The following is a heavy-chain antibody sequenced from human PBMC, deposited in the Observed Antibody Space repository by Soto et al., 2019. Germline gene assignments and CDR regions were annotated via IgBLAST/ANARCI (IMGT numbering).Heavy chain of an antibody. V-gene: IGHV1-18*01. Sequence: QIQLVQSGTEVRKPGASAKVSCKASGYTFTNNDVCWVRQTPGQGLEWMGWISPYSGKTNYARKFQGRVTMTTDTSTATAYMEVRSLTSDDTAVYYWARDGLLLLPDYWGQGTLVTVSS. CDR3: ARDGLLLLPDY. J-gene: IGHJ4*02. CDR2: ISPYSGKT. D-gene: IGHD3-22*01. CDR1: GYTFTNND.